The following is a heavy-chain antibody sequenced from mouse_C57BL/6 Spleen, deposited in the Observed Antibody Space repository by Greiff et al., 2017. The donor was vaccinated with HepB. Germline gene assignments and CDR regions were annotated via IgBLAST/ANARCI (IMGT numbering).Heavy chain of an antibody. CDR2: ISSGSSTI. CDR3: ARPGGNRAWFAY. J-gene: IGHJ3*01. CDR1: GFTFSDYG. D-gene: IGHD2-1*01. V-gene: IGHV5-17*01. Sequence: EVKVVESGGGLVKPGGSLKLSCAASGFTFSDYGMHWVRQAPEKGLEWVAYISSGSSTIYYADTVKGRFTISRDNAKNTLFLQMTSLRSEDTAMYYCARPGGNRAWFAYWGQGTLVTVSA.